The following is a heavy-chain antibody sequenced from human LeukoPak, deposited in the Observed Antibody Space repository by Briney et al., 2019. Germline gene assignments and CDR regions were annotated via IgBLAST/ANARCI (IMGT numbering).Heavy chain of an antibody. J-gene: IGHJ3*02. D-gene: IGHD3-22*01. Sequence: PGRSLRLSCAASGFTFDDYAMHWVRQAPGKGLEWVSGISWNSGSIGYADSVKGRFTIPRDNAKNSLYLQMNSLRAEDTALYYCAKDYYDSSYDAFDIWGQGTMVTVSS. CDR3: AKDYYDSSYDAFDI. V-gene: IGHV3-9*01. CDR2: ISWNSGSI. CDR1: GFTFDDYA.